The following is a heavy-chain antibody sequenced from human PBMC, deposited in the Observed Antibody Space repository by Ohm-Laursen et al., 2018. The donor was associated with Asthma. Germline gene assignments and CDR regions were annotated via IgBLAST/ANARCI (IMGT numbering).Heavy chain of an antibody. V-gene: IGHV3-30-3*01. Sequence: SLRLSCAASGFTFSRYDMSWVRQAPGKGLEWEAVGGSYYDGGLKYYADSVKGRFTISRDNSKNTLHLQMNSLRAEDTAVYYCARVVFYGGPPGYWGQGTLVTVSS. CDR2: GGSYYDGGLK. CDR1: GFTFSRYD. D-gene: IGHD4-23*01. J-gene: IGHJ4*02. CDR3: ARVVFYGGPPGY.